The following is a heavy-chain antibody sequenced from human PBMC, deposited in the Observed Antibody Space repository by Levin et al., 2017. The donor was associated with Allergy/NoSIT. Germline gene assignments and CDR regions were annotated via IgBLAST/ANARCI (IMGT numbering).Heavy chain of an antibody. CDR1: GFTFSSYA. Sequence: GESLKISCAASGFTFSSYAMSWVRQAPGKGLEWVSAISGSGGSTYYADSVKGRFTISRDNSKNTLYLQMNSLRAEDTAVYYCAKSHSGSYYYFDYWGQGTLVTVSS. CDR3: AKSHSGSYYYFDY. V-gene: IGHV3-23*01. D-gene: IGHD1-26*01. CDR2: ISGSGGST. J-gene: IGHJ4*02.